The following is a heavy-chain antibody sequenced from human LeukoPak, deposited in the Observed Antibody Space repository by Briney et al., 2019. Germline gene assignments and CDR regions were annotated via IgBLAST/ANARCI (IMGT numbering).Heavy chain of an antibody. CDR1: GGSFSGYY. Sequence: PSDTLSLTCAVYGGSFSGYYWSWIRQPPGKGLEWIGEINHSGSTNYNPSLKSRVTISVDTSKNQFSLKLSSVTAADTAVYYCARGAPRWFDPWGQGTLVTVSS. J-gene: IGHJ5*02. CDR2: INHSGST. CDR3: ARGAPRWFDP. V-gene: IGHV4-34*01.